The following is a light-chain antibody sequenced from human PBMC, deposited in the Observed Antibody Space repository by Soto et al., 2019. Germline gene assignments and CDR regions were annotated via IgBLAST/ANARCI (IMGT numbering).Light chain of an antibody. Sequence: IVMTQSPATLSVSPGERATLSCRASQDVSRNVAWYHHNHGQAPTLVIFAASTRATGISARFSGSGSGTEFTLTISRLEPEDFAVYYCQHFVNSLTWTFGQGTKVDIK. J-gene: IGKJ1*01. V-gene: IGKV3-15*01. CDR1: QDVSRN. CDR2: AAS. CDR3: QHFVNSLTWT.